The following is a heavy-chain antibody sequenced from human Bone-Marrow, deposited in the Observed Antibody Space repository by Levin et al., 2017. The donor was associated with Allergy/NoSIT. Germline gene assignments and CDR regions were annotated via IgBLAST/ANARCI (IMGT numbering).Heavy chain of an antibody. Sequence: GGSLRLSCEGSGFTFSSYVIHWVRQAPGKGWDWVAMITYDGSKGYYADSVKGRFTISRDNSKNILYLQMNSLRIEDTAVYYCAKDYYGSVSYSRGMDVWGQGTTVTVSS. CDR3: AKDYYGSVSYSRGMDV. D-gene: IGHD3-10*01. CDR2: ITYDGSKG. J-gene: IGHJ6*02. CDR1: GFTFSSYV. V-gene: IGHV3-30*18.